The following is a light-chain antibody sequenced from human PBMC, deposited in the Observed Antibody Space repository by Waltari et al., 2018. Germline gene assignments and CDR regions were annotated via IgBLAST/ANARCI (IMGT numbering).Light chain of an antibody. J-gene: IGLJ2*01. CDR3: QSYDSSLSGSEV. Sequence: QSVLTQPPSVTGAPGQRVTIPCTGSSSNIGAGYDVHWYQQLPGTAPKLLIYGNSNRPSGVPDRFSGSKSGTSASLAITGLQAEDEADYYCQSYDSSLSGSEVFGGGTKLTVL. CDR1: SSNIGAGYD. CDR2: GNS. V-gene: IGLV1-40*01.